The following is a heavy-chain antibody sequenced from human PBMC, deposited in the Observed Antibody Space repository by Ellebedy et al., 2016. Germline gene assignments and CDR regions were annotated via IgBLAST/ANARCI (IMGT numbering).Heavy chain of an antibody. CDR1: EFTFITSC. Sequence: GGSLRLSXAAPEFTFITSCLLGFRPAPGKGLERVAFLQFDGNTQYYTDSVKGRFTVSRDNSKNTLYLQMDSLRVEDTAVYYCASDIRSRYYYMDVWGKGTTVTVSS. CDR2: LQFDGNTQ. V-gene: IGHV3-33*05. CDR3: ASDIRSRYYYMDV. D-gene: IGHD3-3*01. J-gene: IGHJ6*03.